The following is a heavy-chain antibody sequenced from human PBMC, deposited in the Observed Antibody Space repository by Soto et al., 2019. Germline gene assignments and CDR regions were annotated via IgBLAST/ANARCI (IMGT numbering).Heavy chain of an antibody. J-gene: IGHJ4*02. V-gene: IGHV1-69*13. CDR2: IIPIFGTA. Sequence: SVKVSCKASGGTFSSYAISWVRQAPGQGLEWMGGIIPIFGTANYAQKFQGRVTITADESTSTAYMELSSLRSEDTAVYYCARCGYNYCRDFDYWGQGTLVTVSS. CDR3: ARCGYNYCRDFDY. D-gene: IGHD5-12*01. CDR1: GGTFSSYA.